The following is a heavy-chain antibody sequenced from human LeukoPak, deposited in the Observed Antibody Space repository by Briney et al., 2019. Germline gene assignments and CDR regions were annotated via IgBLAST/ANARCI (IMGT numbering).Heavy chain of an antibody. CDR2: IYYSGST. CDR1: GGSISSYY. D-gene: IGHD6-13*01. Sequence: SETLSLTCTVSGGSISSYYWSWIRQPPGKGLEWVGYIYYSGSTYYNPSPRSRLTILVDTSRNQFSLKLYSVTAADTAVYYCARHAGADGSNWSYFDYWGQGTLVTVSS. V-gene: IGHV4-59*08. J-gene: IGHJ4*02. CDR3: ARHAGADGSNWSYFDY.